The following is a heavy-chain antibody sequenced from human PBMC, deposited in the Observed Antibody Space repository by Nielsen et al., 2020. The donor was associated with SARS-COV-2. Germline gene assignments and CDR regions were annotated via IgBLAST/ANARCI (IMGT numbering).Heavy chain of an antibody. D-gene: IGHD6-6*01. CDR2: IYYSGST. CDR1: GGSISSGGYY. Sequence: SETLSLTCTVSGGSISSGGYYWSWIRQHPGKGLEWIGYIYYSGSTYYNPSLKSRVTISVDTSKNQFSLKLSSVTAADTAVYYCAGIEYEGYYYYYYYMDVWGQGTTVTVSS. J-gene: IGHJ6*03. CDR3: AGIEYEGYYYYYYYMDV. V-gene: IGHV4-31*03.